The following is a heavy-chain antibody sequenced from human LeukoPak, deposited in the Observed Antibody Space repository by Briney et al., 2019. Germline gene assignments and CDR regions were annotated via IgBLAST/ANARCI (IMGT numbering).Heavy chain of an antibody. Sequence: PSETLSLTCTVSGYSISSGYYWGWIRQPPGKGLEWIGSIYHSGSTYYNPSLKSRVTISVDTSKNQFSLKLSSVTAADTAVYYCARGFSYVGAVDYWGQGTLVTVSS. CDR1: GYSISSGYY. D-gene: IGHD1-26*01. CDR2: IYHSGST. V-gene: IGHV4-38-2*02. CDR3: ARGFSYVGAVDY. J-gene: IGHJ4*02.